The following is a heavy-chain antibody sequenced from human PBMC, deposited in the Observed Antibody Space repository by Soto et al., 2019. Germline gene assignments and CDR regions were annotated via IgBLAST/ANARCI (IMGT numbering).Heavy chain of an antibody. Sequence: GESLKISCKGSGYSFTSYWIGWVRQMPGKGLEWMGIIYPGDSDTRYSPSFQGQVTISADKSISTAYLQWSSLKASDTAMYYCARRGYCSSTSCYTRSHYYYGMDLWAQGTTVTV. CDR3: ARRGYCSSTSCYTRSHYYYGMDL. J-gene: IGHJ6*02. D-gene: IGHD2-2*02. V-gene: IGHV5-51*01. CDR2: IYPGDSDT. CDR1: GYSFTSYW.